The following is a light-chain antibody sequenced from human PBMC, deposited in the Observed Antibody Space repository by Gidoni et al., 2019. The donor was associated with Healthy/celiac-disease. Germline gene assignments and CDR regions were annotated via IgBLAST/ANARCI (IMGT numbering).Light chain of an antibody. Sequence: TLSVSPGERATLSCRASQSVSSNLAWYQQKPGQAPRLLIYGASTRATGIPARFSGSGSGTEFTLTISSLQSEDFAVYYCQQYNNWPPWTFXXXTKVEIK. CDR2: GAS. J-gene: IGKJ1*01. CDR3: QQYNNWPPWT. V-gene: IGKV3-15*01. CDR1: QSVSSN.